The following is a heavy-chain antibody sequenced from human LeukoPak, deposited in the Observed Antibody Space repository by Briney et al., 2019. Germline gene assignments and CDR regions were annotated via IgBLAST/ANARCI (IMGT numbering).Heavy chain of an antibody. CDR2: IYHSGST. CDR3: ARDLAPTSITIFFNWFDP. CDR1: GGSISSSNW. V-gene: IGHV4-4*02. Sequence: SETLSLTCAVSGGSISSSNWWSWVRQPPGKGLEWIGEIYHSGSTNYNPSLKSRVTISVDKSKNQFSLKLSSVTAADTAVYYCARDLAPTSITIFFNWFDPWGQGTLVTVSS. D-gene: IGHD3-9*01. J-gene: IGHJ5*02.